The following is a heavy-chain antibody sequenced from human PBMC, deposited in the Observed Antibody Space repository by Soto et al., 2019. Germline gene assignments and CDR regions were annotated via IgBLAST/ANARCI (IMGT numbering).Heavy chain of an antibody. CDR3: VKGAETLFIILDC. J-gene: IGHJ4*02. V-gene: IGHV3-30*03. Sequence: PGESLKISCAASGFPFNKYGIHWVRQAPGKGLEWLSVITFDGKNKYYADSVRGRFSISRDNSNNMVYLQLDSLRVDDTATYYCVKGAETLFIILDCWGQGSLVTVAS. CDR1: GFPFNKYG. CDR2: ITFDGKNK. D-gene: IGHD3-10*02.